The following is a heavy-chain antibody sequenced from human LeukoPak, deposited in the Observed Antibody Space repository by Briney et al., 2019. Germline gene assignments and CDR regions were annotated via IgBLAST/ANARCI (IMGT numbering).Heavy chain of an antibody. V-gene: IGHV3-23*01. J-gene: IGHJ6*02. CDR2: IGGSGGRT. CDR3: ARGRIAVALYYGMDV. CDR1: GFTFRSHA. Sequence: GGSLRLSCAATGFTFRSHAMNWVRQAPGKGLEWVSGIGGSGGRTYYADSVTGRFTISRDDSKNTVYLQMNSLRAADTAVYYCARGRIAVALYYGMDVWGHGTTVTVFS. D-gene: IGHD6-19*01.